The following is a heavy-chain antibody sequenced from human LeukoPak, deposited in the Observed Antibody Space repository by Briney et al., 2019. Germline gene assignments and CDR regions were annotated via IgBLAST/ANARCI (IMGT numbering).Heavy chain of an antibody. J-gene: IGHJ4*02. CDR1: GFTVSSNY. CDR3: ARAPEWLIFDY. V-gene: IGHV3-53*04. D-gene: IGHD6-19*01. Sequence: PGGSLRLSCAASGFTVSSNYMSWVRQARGKGLEWVSVIYSGGSTYYAGSVKGRFTITRHNSKNTLYLQMNDLRAEDTAVYYCARAPEWLIFDYWGQGTLVTVSS. CDR2: IYSGGST.